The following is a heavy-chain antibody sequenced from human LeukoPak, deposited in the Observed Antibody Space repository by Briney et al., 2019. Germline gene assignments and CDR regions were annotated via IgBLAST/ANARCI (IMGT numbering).Heavy chain of an antibody. V-gene: IGHV3-21*01. J-gene: IGHJ3*02. CDR3: VTDYGGSSGAFDI. Sequence: PGESLRLSCTGSGFTLSSYAMKWVRRAPGQGLEWVSSISSSRSDIYYTDSVKGRFNISRDNAKNSLYLQMNSLRAEDTGVYYCVTDYGGSSGAFDIWGHGTMVTVSS. CDR2: ISSSRSDI. CDR1: GFTLSSYA. D-gene: IGHD4-23*01.